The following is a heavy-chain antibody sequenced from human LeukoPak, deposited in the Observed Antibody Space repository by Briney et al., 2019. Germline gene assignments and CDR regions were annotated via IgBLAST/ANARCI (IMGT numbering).Heavy chain of an antibody. D-gene: IGHD3-10*01. Sequence: ASVKVSCKASGYTFTSYGISWVRQAPGQGLEWMGWISAYNGNTNYAQKLQGRVTMTTDTSTSTAYMELRSLRSDDTAVYYCARSGHRRYYYASGPDYWGQGTLVAVSS. CDR1: GYTFTSYG. CDR3: ARSGHRRYYYASGPDY. J-gene: IGHJ4*02. CDR2: ISAYNGNT. V-gene: IGHV1-18*01.